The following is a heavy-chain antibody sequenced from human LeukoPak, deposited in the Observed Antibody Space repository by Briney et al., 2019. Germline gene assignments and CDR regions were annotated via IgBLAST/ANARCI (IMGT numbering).Heavy chain of an antibody. V-gene: IGHV3-7*01. CDR1: GFTFSGNW. J-gene: IGHJ2*01. CDR3: AREGYSYGFGWYFDL. Sequence: PGGSLRLSCAASGFTFSGNWMSWVRQAPGKGLEWVATITQDGSDKYYVDSVKGRFTISRDNAKNSLSLQMNRLRAGDTAVYYCAREGYSYGFGWYFDLWGRGTLVTVSS. D-gene: IGHD5-18*01. CDR2: ITQDGSDK.